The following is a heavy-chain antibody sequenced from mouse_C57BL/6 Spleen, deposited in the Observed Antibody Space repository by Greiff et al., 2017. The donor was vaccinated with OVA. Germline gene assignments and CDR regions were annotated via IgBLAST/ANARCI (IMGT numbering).Heavy chain of an antibody. CDR2: ISYDGSN. CDR3: ARGVFPHWYFDV. CDR1: GYSITSGYY. J-gene: IGHJ1*03. V-gene: IGHV3-6*01. Sequence: EVKLQESGPGLVKPSQSLSLTCSVTGYSITSGYYWNWIRQFPGNKLERMGYISYDGSNNYNPSLKNRISITRDTSKNQFFLKLNSVTTEDTSTYYCARGVFPHWYFDVWGTGTTVTVSS.